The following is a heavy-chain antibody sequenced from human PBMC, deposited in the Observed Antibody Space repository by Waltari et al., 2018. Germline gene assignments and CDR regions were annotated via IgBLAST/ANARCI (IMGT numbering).Heavy chain of an antibody. CDR1: GYTFSSYG. V-gene: IGHV1-18*01. Sequence: QVQLVQSGAELKKPGAPVKVSCKASGYTFSSYGISWVRPVPGQGLEWMGWIIAYNGNTNSAQKLQGRVTMTTDTSTNTAYMELRSLRSDDTAVYYCARDNYYDSGGYYFGYWGQGTLVTVSS. D-gene: IGHD3-22*01. CDR3: ARDNYYDSGGYYFGY. J-gene: IGHJ4*02. CDR2: IIAYNGNT.